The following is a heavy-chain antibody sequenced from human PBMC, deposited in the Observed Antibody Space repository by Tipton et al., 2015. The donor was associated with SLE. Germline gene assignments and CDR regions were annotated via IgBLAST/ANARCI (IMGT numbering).Heavy chain of an antibody. Sequence: LRLSCTVSGGPISGYYWSWIRQPAGKGLEWTGRIYTSGSTNYNPSLKSRVTISVDTSKNQFSLKLSSVTAADTAVYYCARDRRGWYFDLWGRGTLVTVSS. CDR2: IYTSGST. CDR3: ARDRRGWYFDL. CDR1: GGPISGYY. V-gene: IGHV4-4*07. D-gene: IGHD3-10*01. J-gene: IGHJ2*01.